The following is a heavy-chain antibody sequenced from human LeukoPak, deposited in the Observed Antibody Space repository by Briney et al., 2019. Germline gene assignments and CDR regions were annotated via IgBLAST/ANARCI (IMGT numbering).Heavy chain of an antibody. CDR3: ARRGDWDDYSNIFDY. CDR1: GYTFTGYY. CDR2: INPNSGGT. D-gene: IGHD4-11*01. Sequence: GASVKVSCKASGYTFTGYYMHWVRQAPGQGLEWMGWINPNSGGTNYAQKFQGRVTMTRDTSISTAYMELSRLRSDDTAVYYCARRGDWDDYSNIFDYWGQGTLVTVSS. V-gene: IGHV1-2*02. J-gene: IGHJ4*02.